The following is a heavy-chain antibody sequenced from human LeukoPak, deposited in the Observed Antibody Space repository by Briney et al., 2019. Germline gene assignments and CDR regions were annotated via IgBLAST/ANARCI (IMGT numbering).Heavy chain of an antibody. J-gene: IGHJ4*02. Sequence: SETLSLTCTVSGGSISSSSYYWGWIRQPPGKGLEWIGSIYYSGSTYYNPSLKSRVTISVDTSKNQFSLKLSSVTAADTAVYYCAITTSGYSYGYFDYWGQGTLVTVSS. D-gene: IGHD5-18*01. V-gene: IGHV4-39*07. CDR3: AITTSGYSYGYFDY. CDR1: GGSISSSSYY. CDR2: IYYSGST.